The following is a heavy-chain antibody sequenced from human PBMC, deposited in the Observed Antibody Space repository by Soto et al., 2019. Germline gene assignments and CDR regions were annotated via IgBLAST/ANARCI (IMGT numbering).Heavy chain of an antibody. CDR3: ARDHHTDSSGQSY. Sequence: EVQLVESGGGLVKPGGSLRLSCAASGFTFSSYSMNWVRQAPGKGLEWVSSISSSSSYIYYADSVKGRFTISRDNAKNSLYLQMNSLRAEDTAVYYCARDHHTDSSGQSYWGQGTLVTVSS. CDR2: ISSSSSYI. D-gene: IGHD6-19*01. CDR1: GFTFSSYS. V-gene: IGHV3-21*01. J-gene: IGHJ4*02.